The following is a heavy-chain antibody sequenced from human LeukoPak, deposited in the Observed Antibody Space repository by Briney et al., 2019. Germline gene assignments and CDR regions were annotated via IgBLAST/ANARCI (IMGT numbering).Heavy chain of an antibody. Sequence: GGSLRLSCAASGFTFSSYWMHWVRQAPGKGLVWVSRINSDGSSTSYADSVKGRFTISRDNAKNSLYLQMNSLRAEDTAVYYCARVAATPQPTYGMDVWGQGTTVTVSS. CDR1: GFTFSSYW. CDR2: INSDGSST. CDR3: ARVAATPQPTYGMDV. D-gene: IGHD2-15*01. J-gene: IGHJ6*02. V-gene: IGHV3-74*01.